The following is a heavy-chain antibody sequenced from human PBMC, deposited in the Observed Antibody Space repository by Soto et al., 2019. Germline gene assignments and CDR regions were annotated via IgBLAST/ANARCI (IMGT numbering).Heavy chain of an antibody. CDR3: ARDHESSGTNYYYYGMDV. D-gene: IGHD6-19*01. CDR2: IWYDGSNK. Sequence: GGSLRLSCAASGFTFSSYGMHWVRQAPGKGLEWVAVIWYDGSNKYYADSVKGRFTISRDNSKNTLYLQMNSLRAEDTAVYYCARDHESSGTNYYYYGMDVWGQGTTVTVSS. J-gene: IGHJ6*02. CDR1: GFTFSSYG. V-gene: IGHV3-33*01.